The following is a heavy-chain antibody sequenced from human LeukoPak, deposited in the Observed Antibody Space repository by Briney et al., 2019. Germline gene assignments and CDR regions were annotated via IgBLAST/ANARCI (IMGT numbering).Heavy chain of an antibody. V-gene: IGHV1-3*01. J-gene: IGHJ3*02. CDR1: GYTFTSYA. Sequence: ASVKVSCKASGYTFTSYAMHWVRQAPGHRLEWMGWINAGNGNTKYSQKFQGRVTITRDTSASTAYMELSSLRSEDTAVYYCARDLYGDDALDIWGQGTMVTVSS. CDR3: ARDLYGDDALDI. CDR2: INAGNGNT. D-gene: IGHD2/OR15-2a*01.